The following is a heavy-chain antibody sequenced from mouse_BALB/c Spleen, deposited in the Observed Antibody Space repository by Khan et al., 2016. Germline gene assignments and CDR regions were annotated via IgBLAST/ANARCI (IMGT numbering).Heavy chain of an antibody. CDR3: ASTCWYCVG. CDR1: GFDFSRYW. J-gene: IGHJ1*01. Sequence: EVKLLESGGGLVQPGGSLKLSCAASGFDFSRYWMSWVRQALGKGLEWIEEINPDSSTINYTPSLQDKFIISRANAKNTLYMQMSKVRSEDTALYYSASTCWYCVGWGAGTAVSVSS. CDR2: INPDSSTI. V-gene: IGHV4-1*02.